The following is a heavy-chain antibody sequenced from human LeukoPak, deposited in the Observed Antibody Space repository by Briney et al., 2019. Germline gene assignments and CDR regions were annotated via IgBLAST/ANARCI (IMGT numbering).Heavy chain of an antibody. J-gene: IGHJ4*02. CDR1: GGSISSYY. Sequence: KTSETLSLTCTVSGGSISSYYWSWIRQPPGKGLEWIGYIYYSGSTNYNPSPKSRVTISVDTSKNQFSLKLSSVTAADTAVYYCARGGGYSYGYYFDYWGQGTLVTVSS. D-gene: IGHD5-18*01. CDR2: IYYSGST. V-gene: IGHV4-59*01. CDR3: ARGGGYSYGYYFDY.